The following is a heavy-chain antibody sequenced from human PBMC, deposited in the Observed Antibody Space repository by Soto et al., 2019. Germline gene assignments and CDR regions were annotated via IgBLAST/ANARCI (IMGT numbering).Heavy chain of an antibody. Sequence: EVQLVESGGGLVQPGGSLRLSCAASGFNFGNNWMHWVRQAPGKGLEWVSRMNSDGRTTDYADSVEGRFTVSRYNAKNTLYLQMNSLIAEDTAVYYCASAEFDYWGPGTLVTVSS. J-gene: IGHJ4*02. CDR1: GFNFGNNW. CDR3: ASAEFDY. CDR2: MNSDGRTT. V-gene: IGHV3-74*01.